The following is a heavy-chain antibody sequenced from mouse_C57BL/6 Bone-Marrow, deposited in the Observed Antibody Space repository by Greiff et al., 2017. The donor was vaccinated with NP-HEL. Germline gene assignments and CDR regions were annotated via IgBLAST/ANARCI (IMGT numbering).Heavy chain of an antibody. CDR3: ARDYGSRAWFAY. Sequence: VQLQQPGAELVKPGASVKLSCKASGYTFTSYWMHLVKQRPGQGLEWIGMIHPNSGSTNYNEKFKSKATLTVDKSSSTAYMQLSSLTSEDSAVYYCARDYGSRAWFAYWGQGTLVTVSA. V-gene: IGHV1-64*01. J-gene: IGHJ3*01. D-gene: IGHD1-1*01. CDR2: IHPNSGST. CDR1: GYTFTSYW.